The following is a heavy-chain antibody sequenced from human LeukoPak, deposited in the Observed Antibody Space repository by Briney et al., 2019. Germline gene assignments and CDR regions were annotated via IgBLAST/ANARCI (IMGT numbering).Heavy chain of an antibody. CDR1: IGSITTSSYY. CDR2: IYYSGTP. V-gene: IGHV4-39*01. CDR3: ARAGGDPHYYYYYYMGV. D-gene: IGHD2-21*02. J-gene: IGHJ6*03. Sequence: SETLSLTCTISIGSITTSSYYRGWIRQPPGKGLEWIGSIYYSGTPYYNPSLKSRVTISVDTSKNQFSLKLSSVTAADTAVYYCARAGGDPHYYYYYYMGVWGKGTPVTVSS.